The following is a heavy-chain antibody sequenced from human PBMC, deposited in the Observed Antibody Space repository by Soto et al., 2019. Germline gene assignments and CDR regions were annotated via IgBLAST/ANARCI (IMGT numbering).Heavy chain of an antibody. J-gene: IGHJ3*02. V-gene: IGHV4-39*01. CDR3: ARHPNEMWLQLPNGAFDI. CDR2: IYYSGST. D-gene: IGHD5-12*01. Sequence: SETLSLTCTVSGGSISSSSYYWGWIRQPPGKGLEWIGSIYYSGSTYYNPSLKSRVTISVDTSKNQFSLKLSSVTAADTAVYYCARHPNEMWLQLPNGAFDIWGQGTMVTVSS. CDR1: GGSISSSSYY.